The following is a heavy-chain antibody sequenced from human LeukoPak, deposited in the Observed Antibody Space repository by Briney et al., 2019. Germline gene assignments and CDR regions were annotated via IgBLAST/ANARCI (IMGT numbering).Heavy chain of an antibody. J-gene: IGHJ4*02. CDR1: GSMFKTSR. CDR3: ARDTPQWGSVFDY. V-gene: IGHV3-74*01. D-gene: IGHD3-16*01. CDR2: INNDGHSI. Sequence: PGGSLRSSRAASGSMFKTSRIRLDRQAPGKGLVWVSRINNDGHSINYADSVKGRFTTSRDNAKNTLFLHMNSLRAEATGVSYCARDTPQWGSVFDYWGQGTLVTVSS.